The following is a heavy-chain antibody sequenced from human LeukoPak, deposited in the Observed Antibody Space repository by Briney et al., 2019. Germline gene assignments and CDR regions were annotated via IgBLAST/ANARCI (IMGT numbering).Heavy chain of an antibody. CDR2: ISYDGSNK. Sequence: GGSLRLSCAASGFTFSSYGIQWVRQAPGKGLEWVAVISYDGSNKYYADSVKGRFTISRDNSKNTLYLQMNSLRAEDTAVYYCAKEQGRFWSGYYTYEAFDIWGQGTMVTVSS. V-gene: IGHV3-30*18. CDR1: GFTFSSYG. J-gene: IGHJ3*02. D-gene: IGHD3-3*01. CDR3: AKEQGRFWSGYYTYEAFDI.